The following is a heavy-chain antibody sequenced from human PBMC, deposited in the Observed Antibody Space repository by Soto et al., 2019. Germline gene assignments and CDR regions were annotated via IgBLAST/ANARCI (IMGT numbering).Heavy chain of an antibody. V-gene: IGHV3-23*01. J-gene: IGHJ5*02. Sequence: GGSLRLSXAASGFTFSDFAMTWVRQAPGKGLEWVSSISGNGRGTHYADSVKGRFSISRDNSKNTVYLQLNSLRAEDTAMYYCTKATWGGDCGGRSCSIWFDPWGQGILVTVSS. D-gene: IGHD2-21*01. CDR3: TKATWGGDCGGRSCSIWFDP. CDR1: GFTFSDFA. CDR2: ISGNGRGT.